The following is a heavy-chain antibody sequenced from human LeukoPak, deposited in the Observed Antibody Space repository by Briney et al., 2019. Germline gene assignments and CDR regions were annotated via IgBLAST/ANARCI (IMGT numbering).Heavy chain of an antibody. CDR3: ARCSKDTYYDFWSGHVSQCSFDY. J-gene: IGHJ4*02. CDR1: GYSFTSYW. Sequence: AGESLKISCKGSGYSFTSYWIGWVRQMPGKGLKWMGIIYPGDSDARYSPSFQGQVTISADKSISTAYLQRSSLKASDPAMYYCARCSKDTYYDFWSGHVSQCSFDYWGQGTLVTVSS. D-gene: IGHD3-3*01. CDR2: IYPGDSDA. V-gene: IGHV5-51*01.